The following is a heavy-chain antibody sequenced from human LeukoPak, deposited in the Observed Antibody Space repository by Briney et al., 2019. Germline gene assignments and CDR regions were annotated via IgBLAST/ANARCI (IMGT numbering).Heavy chain of an antibody. D-gene: IGHD4-17*01. Sequence: PGGSLRLSCAASGFTFSSYSTNWVRQAPGKGLEWVSSISSSSSYIYYADSVKGRFTISRDNAKNSLYLQMNSLRAEDTAVYYCARGSYGDPFFDYWGQGTLVTVSS. V-gene: IGHV3-21*01. CDR2: ISSSSSYI. CDR3: ARGSYGDPFFDY. J-gene: IGHJ4*02. CDR1: GFTFSSYS.